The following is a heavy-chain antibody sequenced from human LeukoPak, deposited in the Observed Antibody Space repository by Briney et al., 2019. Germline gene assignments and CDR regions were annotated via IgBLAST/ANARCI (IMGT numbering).Heavy chain of an antibody. CDR3: AKVSCSSTSCYPVYYYYGMDV. CDR1: GFTFSSYA. CDR2: ISGSGGST. D-gene: IGHD2-2*01. V-gene: IGHV3-23*01. J-gene: IGHJ6*02. Sequence: GGSLRLSCAASGFTFSSYAMSWVRQAPGKGLEWVSAISGSGGSTYYADSVKGRFTISRDNSKNTLYLQMNSLRAEDTAVYYCAKVSCSSTSCYPVYYYYGMDVWGQGTTVTVSS.